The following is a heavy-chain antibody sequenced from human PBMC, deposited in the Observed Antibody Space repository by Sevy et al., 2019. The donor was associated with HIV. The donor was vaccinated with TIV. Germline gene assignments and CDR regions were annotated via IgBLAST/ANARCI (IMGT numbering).Heavy chain of an antibody. J-gene: IGHJ6*02. Sequence: GGSLRLSCGFTVSSNYMSWVRQAPGKGLEWVSVIYSDGTTYYAESVKGRFTISRDSSKNTLYLQMNSLRAEDTAVYYCARDLLHGMDVWGQGTTVTVS. CDR3: ARDLLHGMDV. CDR1: FTVSSNY. V-gene: IGHV3-66*01. CDR2: IYSDGTT.